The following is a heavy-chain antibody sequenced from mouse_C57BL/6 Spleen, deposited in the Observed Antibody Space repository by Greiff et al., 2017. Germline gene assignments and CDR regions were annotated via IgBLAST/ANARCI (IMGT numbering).Heavy chain of an antibody. D-gene: IGHD2-3*01. J-gene: IGHJ3*01. CDR2: IHPNSGST. CDR1: GYTFTSYW. V-gene: IGHV1-64*01. CDR3: ARGDDGYYPWFAY. Sequence: QVHVKQPGAELVKPGASVKLSCKASGYTFTSYWMHWVKQRPGQGLEWIGMIHPNSGSTNYNEKFKSKATLTVDKSSSTAYMQLSSLTSEDSAVYYCARGDDGYYPWFAYWGQGTLVTVSA.